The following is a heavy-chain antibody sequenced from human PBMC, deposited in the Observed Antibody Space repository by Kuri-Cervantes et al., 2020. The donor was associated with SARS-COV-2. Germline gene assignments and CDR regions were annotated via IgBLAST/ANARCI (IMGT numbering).Heavy chain of an antibody. CDR1: GGSISSSSYY. D-gene: IGHD3-3*01. Sequence: GSLRLSCTVSGGSISSSSYYWGWIRQPPGKGLEWIGSIYYSGSTYYNPSLKSRVTIPVDTSKNQFSLKLSSVTAADTAVYYCARQMMSSITIFGVVITRNWFDPWGQGTLVTVSS. CDR2: IYYSGST. CDR3: ARQMMSSITIFGVVITRNWFDP. J-gene: IGHJ5*02. V-gene: IGHV4-39*01.